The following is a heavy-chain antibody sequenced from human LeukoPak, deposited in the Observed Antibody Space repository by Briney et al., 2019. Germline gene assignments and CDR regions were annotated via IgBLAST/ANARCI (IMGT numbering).Heavy chain of an antibody. Sequence: GGSLRLSCAASGFTFSSYAMHWVRQAPGKGLEWVAVISYDGSNKYYADSVKGRFTISRDNSKNTLYLQMSDLRAEDTAVYFCARSVSGVWLFDYWGRGTLVTVSS. V-gene: IGHV3-30-3*01. J-gene: IGHJ4*02. D-gene: IGHD5/OR15-5a*01. CDR3: ARSVSGVWLFDY. CDR2: ISYDGSNK. CDR1: GFTFSSYA.